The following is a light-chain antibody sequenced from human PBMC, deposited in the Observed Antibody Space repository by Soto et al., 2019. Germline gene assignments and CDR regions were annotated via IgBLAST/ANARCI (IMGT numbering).Light chain of an antibody. CDR3: LLSYSGARRWV. J-gene: IGLJ3*02. CDR2: DTS. Sequence: QAVVTQEPSLTVSPGGTGTLTCGSSTGAVTSGHYPYWFQQKPGQAHRTLIYDTSNKHSWTPAGFSGSLLGGKAALTLSGAQPEDEAEYNCLLSYSGARRWVFGGGTKLTVL. V-gene: IGLV7-46*01. CDR1: TGAVTSGHY.